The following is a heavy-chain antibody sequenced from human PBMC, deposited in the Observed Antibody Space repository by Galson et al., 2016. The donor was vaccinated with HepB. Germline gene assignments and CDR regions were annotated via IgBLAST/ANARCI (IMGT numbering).Heavy chain of an antibody. V-gene: IGHV1-24*01. CDR2: FDPEDGDT. D-gene: IGHD3-16*01. CDR3: GTYLVGHGGTGY. Sequence: SVKVSCKVSGYTLTELSMHWVRQAPGKGLEWMGGFDPEDGDTIYAQKFQGRVTMTEDTSTETAYMERISLLSADTAVYFCGTYLVGHGGTGYWGQGTPVTVSS. J-gene: IGHJ4*02. CDR1: GYTLTELS.